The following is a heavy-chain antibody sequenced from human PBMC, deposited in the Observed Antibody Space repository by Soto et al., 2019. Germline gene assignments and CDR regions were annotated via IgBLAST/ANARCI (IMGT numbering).Heavy chain of an antibody. CDR1: GGSISSGGYS. CDR3: AAGGGLPRYC. D-gene: IGHD5-12*01. V-gene: IGHV4-30-2*01. CDR2: VNHSGST. J-gene: IGHJ4*02. Sequence: QLQLQESGSGLVKPSQTLSLTCAVSGGSISSGGYSWSWIRQPPGKGLEWIGYVNHSGSTYYHTSLKSRVTISVDRSKNQFSLRLSSVTAADTAVYYCAAGGGLPRYCWGQGTMVTVSS.